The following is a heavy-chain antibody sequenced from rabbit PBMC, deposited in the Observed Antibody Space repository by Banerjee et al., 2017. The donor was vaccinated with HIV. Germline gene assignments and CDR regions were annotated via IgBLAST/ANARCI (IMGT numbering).Heavy chain of an antibody. V-gene: IGHV1S40*01. Sequence: QSLEESGGDLVKPGASLTLTCTASGFSFSSSYWICWVRQAPGKGLEWIACIYTGSGASTYYASWAKGRFTISKTSSTTVTLQMTSLTAADTATYFCAREAANSAGFYLWGPGTLVTVS. D-gene: IGHD7-1*01. CDR2: IYTGSGAST. CDR3: AREAANSAGFYL. CDR1: GFSFSSSYW. J-gene: IGHJ4*01.